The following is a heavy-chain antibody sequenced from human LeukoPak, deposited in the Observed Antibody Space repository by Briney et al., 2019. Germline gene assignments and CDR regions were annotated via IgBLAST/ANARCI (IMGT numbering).Heavy chain of an antibody. J-gene: IGHJ4*02. V-gene: IGHV3-23*01. CDR3: AKDRGGGAAAELDF. CDR2: ISYSGGST. CDR1: GFTFSSYW. D-gene: IGHD6-13*01. Sequence: GGSLRLSCAASGFTFSSYWMSWVRQAPGKGLEWVSTISYSGGSTYYADSVKGRFTISRDNSKNTLYLQLNSLRVEDTAIYYCAKDRGGGAAAELDFWGQGTLVAVSS.